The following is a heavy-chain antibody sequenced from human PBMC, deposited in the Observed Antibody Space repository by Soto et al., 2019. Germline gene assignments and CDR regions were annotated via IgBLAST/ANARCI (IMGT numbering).Heavy chain of an antibody. CDR1: GGTFSSYT. J-gene: IGHJ3*02. D-gene: IGHD2-15*01. V-gene: IGHV1-69*02. CDR3: ARRTPAVVVAATDAFDI. CDR2: IIPILGIA. Sequence: ASVKVSCKASGGTFSSYTISWVRQAPGQGLEWMGRIIPILGIANYAQKFQGRVTITADKSTSTAYMELSSLRSEDTAVYYCARRTPAVVVAATDAFDIWGQGTMVTVSS.